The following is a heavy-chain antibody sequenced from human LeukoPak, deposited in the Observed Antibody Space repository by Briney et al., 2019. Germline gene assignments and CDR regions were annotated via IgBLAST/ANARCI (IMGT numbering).Heavy chain of an antibody. CDR1: GGSISRDY. CDR3: ARDRPGGSSLDY. J-gene: IGHJ4*02. Sequence: SETLSLTCTVSGGSISRDYWSWTRQPPGKGLEWIGYIYYTGSTNYNPSLKSRVTISVDTSKNQFSLKLSSVTAADTAVYYCARDRPGGSSLDYWGQGTLVTVSS. CDR2: IYYTGST. V-gene: IGHV4-59*01. D-gene: IGHD6-13*01.